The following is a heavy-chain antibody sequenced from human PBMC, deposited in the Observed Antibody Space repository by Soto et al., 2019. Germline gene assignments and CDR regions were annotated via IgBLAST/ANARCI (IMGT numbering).Heavy chain of an antibody. J-gene: IGHJ5*02. D-gene: IGHD1-1*01. CDR3: AKGLFGDDELEPSVHHWFDP. V-gene: IGHV3-23*01. CDR1: GFTFSSYA. Sequence: EVQLLESGGGLVQPGGSLRLSCAASGFTFSSYAMSWVRQAPGKGLEWVSAISGSGGSTYYADSVKGRFTISRDNSKNTLYLQMNSLRAEDTAVYYCAKGLFGDDELEPSVHHWFDPWGQGTLVTVSS. CDR2: ISGSGGST.